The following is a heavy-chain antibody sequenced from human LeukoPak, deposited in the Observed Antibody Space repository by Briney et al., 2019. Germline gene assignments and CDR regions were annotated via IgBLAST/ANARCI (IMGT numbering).Heavy chain of an antibody. J-gene: IGHJ3*02. D-gene: IGHD2-15*01. CDR3: ARDITRTGAFDI. CDR2: IYYSGST. Sequence: SETLSLTCTVSGGSISSYYWSWIRQPPGKGLEWIGYIYYSGSTNYNPSLKSRVTISVDTSKNQFSLRLSSVTAADTAVYYCARDITRTGAFDIWGQGTMVTVSS. V-gene: IGHV4-59*08. CDR1: GGSISSYY.